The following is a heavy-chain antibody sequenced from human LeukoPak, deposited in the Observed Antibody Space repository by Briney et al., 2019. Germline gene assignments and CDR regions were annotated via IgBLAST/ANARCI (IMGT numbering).Heavy chain of an antibody. CDR2: ASGGGFST. CDR3: ARHYYDVNGYYYPLDY. Sequence: GGSLRLSCAASGFTFRNNWMTWVRQAPGKGLEWVSAASGGGFSTYYADSMKGRVTISRDTPKNTVFLQMNSLRAEDTAVYYCARHYYDVNGYYYPLDYWGQGTLVTVSS. V-gene: IGHV3-23*01. CDR1: GFTFRNNW. J-gene: IGHJ4*02. D-gene: IGHD3-22*01.